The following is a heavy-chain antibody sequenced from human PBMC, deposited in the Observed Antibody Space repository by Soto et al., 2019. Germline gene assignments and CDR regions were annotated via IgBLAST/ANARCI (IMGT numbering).Heavy chain of an antibody. Sequence: EVQLLDSGGGLVQPGGSLRLSCAASGFTFSSYAMSWVRQAPGKGLEWVSAISGSGGSTYYADSVKGRFTISRDNSKNTLYLQMNSLRAEDTAVYYCARGVDTAMVNPYDYYGLDVWGQGTTVTVSS. CDR2: ISGSGGST. CDR1: GFTFSSYA. CDR3: ARGVDTAMVNPYDYYGLDV. J-gene: IGHJ6*02. D-gene: IGHD5-18*01. V-gene: IGHV3-23*01.